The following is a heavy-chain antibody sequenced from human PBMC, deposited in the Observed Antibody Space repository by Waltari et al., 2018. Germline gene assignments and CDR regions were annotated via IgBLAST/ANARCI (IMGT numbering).Heavy chain of an antibody. CDR2: INHSGST. V-gene: IGHV4-34*01. Sequence: VQLQQWGAGLLKPSETLSLPCAVYGGSFSGYYWSWIRQPPGKGLEWIGEINHSGSTNYNPSLKSRVTISVDTSKNQFSLKLSSVTAADTAVYYCARRQWLRPFDYWGQGTLVTVSS. CDR1: GGSFSGYY. J-gene: IGHJ4*02. CDR3: ARRQWLRPFDY. D-gene: IGHD6-19*01.